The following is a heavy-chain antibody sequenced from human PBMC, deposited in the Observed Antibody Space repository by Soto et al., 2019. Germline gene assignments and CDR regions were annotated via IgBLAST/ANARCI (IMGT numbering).Heavy chain of an antibody. CDR2: INHSGST. CDR1: GGSFSGYY. V-gene: IGHV4-34*01. CDR3: ARDRHYGYSSGWFP. J-gene: IGHJ5*02. D-gene: IGHD6-19*01. Sequence: QVQLQQWGAGLLKPSETLSLTCAVYGGSFSGYYWSWIRQPPGKGLEWIGEINHSGSTNYNPSLKSRVTISVDTSKNQFSLKLSSVTAAETAVYYCARDRHYGYSSGWFPWGQGTLVTVSS.